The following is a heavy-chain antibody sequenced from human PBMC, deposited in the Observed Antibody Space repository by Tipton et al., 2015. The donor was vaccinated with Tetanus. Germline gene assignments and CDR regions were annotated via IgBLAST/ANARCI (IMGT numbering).Heavy chain of an antibody. CDR2: VYHSGST. D-gene: IGHD1-14*01. CDR3: ARGTGDY. V-gene: IGHV4-61*01. Sequence: TLSLTCTVSGGSVSRSSHYWTWIRQPPGKELEWVGYVYHSGSTNYNPSLKSRLTISVDTSKNQFSLKLSSVTAADTAVYYCARGTGDYWGQGTLVTVSS. CDR1: GGSVSRSSHY. J-gene: IGHJ4*02.